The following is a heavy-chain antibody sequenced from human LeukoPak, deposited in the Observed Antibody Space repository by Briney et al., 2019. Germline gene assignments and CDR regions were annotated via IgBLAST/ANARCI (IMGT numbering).Heavy chain of an antibody. D-gene: IGHD6-13*01. Sequence: PSETLSLTCAVYGGSFSGYYWSWIRQPPGKGLEWTGEINHSGSTNYNPSLKSRVTISVDTSKNQFSLKLSSVTAADTAVYYCARNGIAAADPENYYYYYMDVWGKGTTVTVSS. V-gene: IGHV4-34*01. CDR3: ARNGIAAADPENYYYYYMDV. J-gene: IGHJ6*03. CDR2: INHSGST. CDR1: GGSFSGYY.